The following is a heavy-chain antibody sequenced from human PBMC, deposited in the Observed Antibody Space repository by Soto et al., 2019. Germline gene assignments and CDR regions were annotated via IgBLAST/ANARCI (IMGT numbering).Heavy chain of an antibody. CDR2: ISSSSSYI. Sequence: GGSLRLSCAASGFTFSSYSMNWVRQAPGEGLEWVSSISSSSSYIYYADSVKGRFTISRDNAKNSLYLQMNSLRAEDTAVYYCARDGYYYDSSGYVYNWFDPWGQGTLVXVSS. CDR3: ARDGYYYDSSGYVYNWFDP. CDR1: GFTFSSYS. J-gene: IGHJ5*02. D-gene: IGHD3-22*01. V-gene: IGHV3-21*01.